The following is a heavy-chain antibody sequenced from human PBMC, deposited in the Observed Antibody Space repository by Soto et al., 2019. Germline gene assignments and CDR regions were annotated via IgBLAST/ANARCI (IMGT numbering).Heavy chain of an antibody. D-gene: IGHD6-19*01. J-gene: IGHJ6*02. Sequence: GGSLRLSCAASGFTFSSYGMHWVRQAPGKGLEWVAVIWYDGSNKYYADSVKGRFTISRDNSKNTLYLQMNSLGAEDKAGYYCAREGGGIAVAGTPVGNYYYGMDVWGQGTTVTVSS. CDR1: GFTFSSYG. V-gene: IGHV3-33*01. CDR3: AREGGGIAVAGTPVGNYYYGMDV. CDR2: IWYDGSNK.